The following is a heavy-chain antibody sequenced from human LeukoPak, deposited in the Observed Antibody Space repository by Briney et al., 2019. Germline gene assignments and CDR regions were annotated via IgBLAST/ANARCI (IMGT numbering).Heavy chain of an antibody. J-gene: IGHJ4*02. CDR1: GDSINSSDYY. D-gene: IGHD7-27*01. CDR2: IYYSGST. V-gene: IGHV4-39*01. Sequence: KTSETLSLTCTVSGDSINSSDYYWAWIRQPPGEGLEWIGTIYYSGSTYYKSSLKSRLTISVDSSKNQLSLKMISVTAADTGVYYCARHGNWDPFDYWGQGALVTVSS. CDR3: ARHGNWDPFDY.